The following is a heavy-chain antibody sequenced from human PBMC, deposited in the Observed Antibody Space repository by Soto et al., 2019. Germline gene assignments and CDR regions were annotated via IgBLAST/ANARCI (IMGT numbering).Heavy chain of an antibody. Sequence: PSETLSLTCTVSGGSISSYYWSWIRQPPGKGLEWIGYIYYSGSTNYNPSLKSRVTISVDTSKNQFSLKLSSVTAADTAVYYCASLPPSLNSGSYQGAFDIWGQGTMVTVSS. J-gene: IGHJ3*02. D-gene: IGHD1-26*01. CDR3: ASLPPSLNSGSYQGAFDI. V-gene: IGHV4-59*08. CDR2: IYYSGST. CDR1: GGSISSYY.